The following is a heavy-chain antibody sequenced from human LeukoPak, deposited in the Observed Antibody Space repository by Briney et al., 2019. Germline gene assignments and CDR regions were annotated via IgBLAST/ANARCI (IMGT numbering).Heavy chain of an antibody. Sequence: PGGSLRLSSAASGFIFSSNAMSWVRQAPGKGLEWVSAISGSGGSTYYADSVKGRFTISRDNSKNTLYLQMNSLRAEDTAVYYCAKVADYGGKSYFDYWGQGTLVTVSS. CDR1: GFIFSSNA. J-gene: IGHJ4*02. CDR3: AKVADYGGKSYFDY. V-gene: IGHV3-23*01. D-gene: IGHD4-23*01. CDR2: ISGSGGST.